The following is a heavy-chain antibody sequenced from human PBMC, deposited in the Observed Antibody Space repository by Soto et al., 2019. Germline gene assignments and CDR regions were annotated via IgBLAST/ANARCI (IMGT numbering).Heavy chain of an antibody. D-gene: IGHD2-2*01. J-gene: IGHJ3*02. CDR2: IIPIFGTI. CDR3: AREGLTFGPGAVGGAFDI. V-gene: IGHV1-69*12. CDR1: GGTFESNA. Sequence: QVQWVQSGTEVMKPGSSVHVSCKASGGTFESNAISLVRLAPGQGLEWMGGIIPIFGTINNAQKFQDRVTITADASANIVYMEPSSLRSEETAIYYCAREGLTFGPGAVGGAFDIWGQGTLVTVSS.